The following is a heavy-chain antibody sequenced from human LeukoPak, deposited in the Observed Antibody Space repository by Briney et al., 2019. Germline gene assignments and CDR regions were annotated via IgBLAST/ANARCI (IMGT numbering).Heavy chain of an antibody. D-gene: IGHD5-12*01. CDR3: AREGYSGYDYWFVP. CDR1: GDSVSSNSAA. V-gene: IGHV6-1*01. CDR2: TYYRSKWYN. Sequence: SQTLSLTCAISGDSVSSNSAAWNWIRQSTSRGLEWLGRTYYRSKWYNDYALSVKSRITINPDTSKNQFSLQLNSVTPEDTAVYYCAREGYSGYDYWFVPWGQGTLVTVSS. J-gene: IGHJ5*02.